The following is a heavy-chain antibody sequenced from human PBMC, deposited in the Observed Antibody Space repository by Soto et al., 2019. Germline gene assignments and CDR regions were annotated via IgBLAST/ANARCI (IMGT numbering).Heavy chain of an antibody. CDR1: GFTFSSYG. CDR2: ISYDGSNK. V-gene: IGHV3-30*18. D-gene: IGHD4-17*01. Sequence: QVQLVESGGGVVQPGRSLRLSCAASGFTFSSYGMHWVRQAPGKGLGWVAVISYDGSNKYYADSVKGRFTISRDNSKNTLYLQMNSLRAEDTAVDYCAKVGENFTVTTGPRRRYLDYLGQGTLVTVSS. J-gene: IGHJ4*02. CDR3: AKVGENFTVTTGPRRRYLDY.